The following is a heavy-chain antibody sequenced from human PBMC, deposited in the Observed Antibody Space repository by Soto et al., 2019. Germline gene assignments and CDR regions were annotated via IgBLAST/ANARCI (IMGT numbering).Heavy chain of an antibody. Sequence: QVQLQQWGAGLLKPSETLSLTCAVYGGSFSGYYWSWIRQPPGKGREWIGEINHSGRTNYNPSLNSRVTISVATSKTQFYRLPSSVTAADTAVYYCARATLNGSSWYFDLWGRGPLLTVSS. CDR1: GGSFSGYY. J-gene: IGHJ2*01. CDR3: ARATLNGSSWYFDL. V-gene: IGHV4-34*01. D-gene: IGHD3-9*01. CDR2: INHSGRT.